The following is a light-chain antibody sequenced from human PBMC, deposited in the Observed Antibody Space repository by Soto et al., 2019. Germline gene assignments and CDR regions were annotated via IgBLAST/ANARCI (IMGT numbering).Light chain of an antibody. V-gene: IGKV3-11*01. CDR1: QTVSTF. J-gene: IGKJ1*01. Sequence: EVVLTQSPATLSLSPGERATLSCRASQTVSTFLAWYQQKPGQAPRLLIYDASNRATGIPARFSGSGSVTDFTLTISSLEPEDFAIYYWQKRANWPREPTVGQGPKVEIK. CDR2: DAS. CDR3: QKRANWPREPT.